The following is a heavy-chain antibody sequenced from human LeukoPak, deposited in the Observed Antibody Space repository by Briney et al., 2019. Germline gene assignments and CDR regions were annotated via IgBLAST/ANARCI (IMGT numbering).Heavy chain of an antibody. J-gene: IGHJ5*01. Sequence: SETLSLTCIVSTGSISSYYWSWIRQPPGKGLEWIGYINYSGSTNYNPSLKSRVTISVDTTKDQFSLKLSSVTAADTAVYYCARGKLPSISMVRGVRHTSWFDSWGQGILVTVSS. CDR2: INYSGST. CDR1: TGSISSYY. V-gene: IGHV4-59*01. CDR3: ARGKLPSISMVRGVRHTSWFDS. D-gene: IGHD3-10*01.